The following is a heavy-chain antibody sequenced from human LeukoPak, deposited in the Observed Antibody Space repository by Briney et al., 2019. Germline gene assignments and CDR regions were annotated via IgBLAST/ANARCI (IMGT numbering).Heavy chain of an antibody. J-gene: IGHJ4*02. CDR1: GFTFDDYA. V-gene: IGHV3-9*01. Sequence: GGSLRLSCAASGFTFDDYAMHWVRQAPGKGLEWVSGISWNSGSIGYADSVKGRFTISRDNAKNSLYLQMNSLRAEDTAVFYCARRRCSSTSCFFDYWGQGTLVTVSS. D-gene: IGHD2-2*01. CDR2: ISWNSGSI. CDR3: ARRRCSSTSCFFDY.